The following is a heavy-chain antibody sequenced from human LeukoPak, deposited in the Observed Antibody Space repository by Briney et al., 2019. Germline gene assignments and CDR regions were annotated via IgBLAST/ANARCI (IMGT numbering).Heavy chain of an antibody. D-gene: IGHD5-24*01. Sequence: SETLSLTCTVSGGSVSSGSYYWSWIRQPPGKGLEWIGYVHSSGSTKYNSSLGSRVTISMDTSRNQFSLKLSPVTAADTAVYFCTRGGGWLIDFWGRGTLVTVSS. CDR2: VHSSGST. CDR3: TRGGGWLIDF. V-gene: IGHV4-61*01. J-gene: IGHJ4*02. CDR1: GGSVSSGSYY.